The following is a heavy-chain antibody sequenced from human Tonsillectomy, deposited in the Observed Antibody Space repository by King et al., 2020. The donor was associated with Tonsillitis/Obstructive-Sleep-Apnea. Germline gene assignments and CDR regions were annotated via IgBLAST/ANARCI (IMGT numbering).Heavy chain of an antibody. V-gene: IGHV3-48*03. CDR1: GFTFSSYE. D-gene: IGHD4-11*01. CDR3: AGMTTVTPPAFDY. J-gene: IGHJ4*02. CDR2: ISSSGSTI. Sequence: QLVQSGGGLVQPGGSLRLSCAASGFTFSSYEMNWVRQAPGKGLEWVSYISSSGSTIYYADSVKGRFTISRDNAKNSLYLQMNSLRAEDTAVYYCAGMTTVTPPAFDYWGQGTLVTVSS.